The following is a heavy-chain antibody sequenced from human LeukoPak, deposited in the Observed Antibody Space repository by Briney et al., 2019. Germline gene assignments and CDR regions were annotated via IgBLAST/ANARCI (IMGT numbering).Heavy chain of an antibody. Sequence: GGSLRLSCAASGFTFSSYAMSWVRQAPGKGLEWVSGIRGSGGSTYYADSVKGRFTISRDNSKNTLYLQMNSLRAEDTAVYYCAKDGVVRGVITLFDYWGQGTLVTVSS. CDR2: IRGSGGST. D-gene: IGHD3-10*01. CDR1: GFTFSSYA. J-gene: IGHJ4*02. V-gene: IGHV3-23*01. CDR3: AKDGVVRGVITLFDY.